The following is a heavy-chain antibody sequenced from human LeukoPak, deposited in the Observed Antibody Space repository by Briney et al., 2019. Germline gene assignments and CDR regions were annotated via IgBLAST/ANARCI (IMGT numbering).Heavy chain of an antibody. CDR2: IYTGGIT. V-gene: IGHV4-61*09. J-gene: IGHJ4*02. CDR1: SGSVSSGSYY. Sequence: SQTLSLTCTVSSGSVSSGSYYWNWIRQPAGKGLEWIGQIYTGGITNYNPSLKSRVTISVDTSKNHFSLKLSSVTAADTAVYYCARSGLRYFDWSIVWGQGTLVTVSS. CDR3: ARSGLRYFDWSIV. D-gene: IGHD3-9*01.